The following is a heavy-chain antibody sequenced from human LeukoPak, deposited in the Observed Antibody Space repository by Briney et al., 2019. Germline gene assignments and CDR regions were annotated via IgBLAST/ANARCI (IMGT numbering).Heavy chain of an antibody. CDR1: GFTFSSYS. D-gene: IGHD2-2*01. CDR2: ISSSSSTI. Sequence: GGSLRLSCAASGFTFSSYSMNWVRQAPGKGLEWVSYISSSSSTIYYADSVKGRFTISRDNAKNSLHLQMNSLRAEDTAVYYCAREIAPIASAAPYYYYYMDVWGKGTTVTVSS. V-gene: IGHV3-48*01. J-gene: IGHJ6*03. CDR3: AREIAPIASAAPYYYYYMDV.